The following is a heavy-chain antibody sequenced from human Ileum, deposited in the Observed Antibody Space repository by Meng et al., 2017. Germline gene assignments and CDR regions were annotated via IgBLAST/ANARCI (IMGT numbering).Heavy chain of an antibody. V-gene: IGHV3-21*01. Sequence: GESLKISCAASGFSFSSYSLNWVRQAPGKGLEWVSSISGDSVHIMYGDSAKGRFTTSRDDAESSMYLQMNNLREEDTALYFCARFEMVTFLPLDSWGQGTLDTVTS. CDR3: ARFEMVTFLPLDS. D-gene: IGHD2-21*02. CDR1: GFSFSSYS. CDR2: ISGDSVHI. J-gene: IGHJ4*02.